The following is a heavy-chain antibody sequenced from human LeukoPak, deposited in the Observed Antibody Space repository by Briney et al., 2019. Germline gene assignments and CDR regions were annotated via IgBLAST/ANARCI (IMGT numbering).Heavy chain of an antibody. J-gene: IGHJ4*02. CDR3: ARDGNYDSTPRDY. Sequence: SVKVSCKASRGTFSSYATSWVRQAPGQGLEWMGRIIPILGIANYAQKFQGRVTITADKSTSTAYMELSSLRSEDTAVYYCARDGNYDSTPRDYWGQGTLVTVSS. V-gene: IGHV1-69*04. D-gene: IGHD3-22*01. CDR2: IIPILGIA. CDR1: RGTFSSYA.